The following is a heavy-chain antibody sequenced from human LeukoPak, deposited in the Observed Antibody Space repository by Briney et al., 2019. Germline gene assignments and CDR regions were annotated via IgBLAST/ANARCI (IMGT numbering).Heavy chain of an antibody. CDR3: ARSGPGYCSSTSCRPFDY. V-gene: IGHV4-34*01. D-gene: IGHD2-2*01. CDR2: INHSGST. CDR1: GGSFSGYY. Sequence: SETLSLTCAVYGGSFSGYYWSWIRQPPGKGLEWIGEINHSGSTNYNPSLKSRVTISVDTSKNQFSLKLSSVTAADTAVYYCARSGPGYCSSTSCRPFDYWGQGTLVTVSS. J-gene: IGHJ4*02.